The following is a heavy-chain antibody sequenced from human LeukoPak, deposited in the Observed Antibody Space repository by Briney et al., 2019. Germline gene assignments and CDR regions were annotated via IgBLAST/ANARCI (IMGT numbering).Heavy chain of an antibody. D-gene: IGHD5-18*01. CDR1: GFTFSDYN. CDR3: ARDGYIYGTDY. V-gene: IGHV3-48*01. J-gene: IGHJ4*02. CDR2: ISSSSSIF. Sequence: GGSLRLSCVASGFTFSDYNMNWVRQAPGKGPEWVSYISSSSSIFYYADSVKGRFTISRDNAKNSLYLHMTSLRGEDTAVYFCARDGYIYGTDYWGQGTLVTVPS.